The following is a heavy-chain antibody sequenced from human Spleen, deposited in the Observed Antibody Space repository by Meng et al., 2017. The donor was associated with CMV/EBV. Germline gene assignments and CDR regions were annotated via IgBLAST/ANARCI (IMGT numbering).Heavy chain of an antibody. Sequence: GGSLRLSCKGSGYTFSSYWIGWVRLMPGKGLEWMGIIYPADSDTRYSPSFQGQVTISADKSISTAYLQWSSLKASDTAMYYCARRPYYYDSSGYFYWDWFDPWGQGTLVTVSS. CDR2: IYPADSDT. CDR1: GYTFSSYW. CDR3: ARRPYYYDSSGYFYWDWFDP. D-gene: IGHD3-22*01. V-gene: IGHV5-51*01. J-gene: IGHJ5*02.